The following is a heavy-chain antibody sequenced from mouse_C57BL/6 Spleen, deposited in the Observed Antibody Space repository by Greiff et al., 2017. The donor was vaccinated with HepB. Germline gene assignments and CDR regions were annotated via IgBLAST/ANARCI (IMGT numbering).Heavy chain of an antibody. CDR1: GYTFTSYW. CDR2: IDPSDSYT. J-gene: IGHJ1*03. CDR3: ARTPDYYGSSYDWYFDV. V-gene: IGHV1-50*01. D-gene: IGHD1-1*01. Sequence: VQLQQSGAELVKPGASVKLSCKASGYTFTSYWMQWVKQRPGQGLEWIGEIDPSDSYTNYNQKFKGKATLTVDTSSSTAYMQLSSLTSEDSAVYYCARTPDYYGSSYDWYFDVWGTGTTVTVSS.